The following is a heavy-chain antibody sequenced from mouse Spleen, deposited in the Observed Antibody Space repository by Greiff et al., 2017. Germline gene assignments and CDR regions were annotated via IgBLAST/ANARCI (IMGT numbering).Heavy chain of an antibody. J-gene: IGHJ4*01. CDR2: ISTYYGDA. D-gene: IGHD3-2*01. CDR3: ARRQLGPYAMDY. CDR1: GYTFTDYA. Sequence: QVQLQQSGAELVRPGVSVKISCKGSGYTFTDYAMHWVKQSHAKSLEWIGVISTYYGDASYNQKFKGKATMTVDKSSSTAYMELARLTSEDSAIYYCARRQLGPYAMDYWGQGTSVTVSS. V-gene: IGHV1S137*01.